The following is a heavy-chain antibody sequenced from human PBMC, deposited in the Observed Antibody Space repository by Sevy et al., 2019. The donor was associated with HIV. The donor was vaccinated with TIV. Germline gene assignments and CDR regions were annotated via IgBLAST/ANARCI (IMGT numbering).Heavy chain of an antibody. Sequence: ETLSLTCTVSGGSITSLYWNWIRQPPGKGLEWIANIYYSGHINYNPSLKSRVTLSLDTSKNQFSLRLSSVTAADTAVYYCTGPNLKYDSGWSYFDYWGQGTLVTVSS. CDR2: IYYSGHI. V-gene: IGHV4-59*08. CDR3: TGPNLKYDSGWSYFDY. CDR1: GGSITSLY. J-gene: IGHJ4*02. D-gene: IGHD6-19*01.